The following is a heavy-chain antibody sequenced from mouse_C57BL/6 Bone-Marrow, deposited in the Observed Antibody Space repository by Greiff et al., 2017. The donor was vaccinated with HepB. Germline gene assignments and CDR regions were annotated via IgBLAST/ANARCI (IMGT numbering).Heavy chain of an antibody. D-gene: IGHD1-1*01. J-gene: IGHJ4*01. CDR2: IWGDGST. Sequence: VQLVESGPGLVAPSQSLSITCTVSGFSLTSYGVSWVRQPPGKGLEWLGVIWGDGSTNYHSALISRLSISKDNSKSQVFLKLNSLQTDDTATYYCAKEGNNYYGSSPYYAMDYWGQGTSVTVSS. CDR1: GFSLTSYG. V-gene: IGHV2-3*01. CDR3: AKEGNNYYGSSPYYAMDY.